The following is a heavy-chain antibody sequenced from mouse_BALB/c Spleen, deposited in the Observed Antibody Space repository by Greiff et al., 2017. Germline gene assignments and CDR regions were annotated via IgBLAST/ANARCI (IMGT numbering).Heavy chain of an antibody. CDR3: ARSRYDAGWFAY. J-gene: IGHJ3*01. D-gene: IGHD2-14*01. CDR2: ISSGSSTI. Sequence: EVHLVESGGGLVQPGGSRKLSCAASGFTFSSFGMHWVRQAPEKGLEWVAYISSGSSTIYYADTVKGRFTISRDNPKNTLFLQMTSLRSEDTAMYYCARSRYDAGWFAYWGQGTLVTVSA. V-gene: IGHV5-17*02. CDR1: GFTFSSFG.